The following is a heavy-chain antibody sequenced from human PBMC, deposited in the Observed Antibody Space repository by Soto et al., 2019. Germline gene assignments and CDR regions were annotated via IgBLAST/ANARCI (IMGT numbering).Heavy chain of an antibody. CDR2: IYSGGST. Sequence: GGALRLSCAASGFTVSSNYMSWVRQAPGKGLEWVSVIYSGGSTYYADSVKGRFTISRDNSEDTLYLQMNSLRAEDTAVYYCARTCSGGTCSFDYWGQGTLVTVPQ. V-gene: IGHV3-66*01. D-gene: IGHD2-15*01. J-gene: IGHJ4*02. CDR1: GFTVSSNY. CDR3: ARTCSGGTCSFDY.